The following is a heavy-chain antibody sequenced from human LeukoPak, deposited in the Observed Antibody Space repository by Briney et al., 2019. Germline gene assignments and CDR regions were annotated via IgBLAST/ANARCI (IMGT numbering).Heavy chain of an antibody. D-gene: IGHD1-7*01. CDR1: GFTFSNYA. CDR2: ISNSGANT. J-gene: IGHJ4*02. V-gene: IGHV3-23*01. CDR3: AAGGAGTTFH. Sequence: GGSLRLSCAASGFTFSNYAMNWVRQTPGKGLEWVSSISNSGANTYYADSVKGRFTISRDNSKNTLYLQMNSLRAEDTAVYYCAAGGAGTTFHWGQGTLVNVSS.